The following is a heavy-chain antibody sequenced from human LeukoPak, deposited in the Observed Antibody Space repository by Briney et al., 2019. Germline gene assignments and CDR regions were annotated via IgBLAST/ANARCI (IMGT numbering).Heavy chain of an antibody. J-gene: IGHJ4*02. V-gene: IGHV3-7*04. Sequence: GGSLRLSCAASGFSFSSYDMSWVRQAPGKGLEWVANIKEDGSEKYYVDSVKGRFTISRDNAKNSLYLQMNSLRVEDTAVYYCGGGSGWSHGYWGQGNLVTVSS. CDR1: GFSFSSYD. CDR3: GGGSGWSHGY. CDR2: IKEDGSEK. D-gene: IGHD6-19*01.